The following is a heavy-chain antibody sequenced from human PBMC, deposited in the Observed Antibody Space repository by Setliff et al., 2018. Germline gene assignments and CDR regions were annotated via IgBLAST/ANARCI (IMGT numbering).Heavy chain of an antibody. V-gene: IGHV4-34*01. CDR3: ARDRGSNNSPEDFDY. J-gene: IGHJ4*02. Sequence: SETLSLTCVVYGGSFSNYYWSWIRQPPGKGLEWIGEINHSGDTNYNPSLKSRVTISVDTSKNQFSLELRSVTAADTAVYYCARDRGSNNSPEDFDYWGLGTLVTVSS. CDR2: INHSGDT. CDR1: GGSFSNYY. D-gene: IGHD1-1*01.